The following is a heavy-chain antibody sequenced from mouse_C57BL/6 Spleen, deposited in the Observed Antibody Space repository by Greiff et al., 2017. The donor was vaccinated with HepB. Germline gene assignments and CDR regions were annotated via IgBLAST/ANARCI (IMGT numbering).Heavy chain of an antibody. CDR3: ARLGDYAMDY. D-gene: IGHD2-4*01. V-gene: IGHV1-50*01. CDR2: IDPSDSYT. J-gene: IGHJ4*01. CDR1: GYTFTSYW. Sequence: QVQLQQPGAELVKPGASVKLSCKASGYTFTSYWMQWVKQRPGQGLEWIGEIDPSDSYTNYNQKFKGKATLTVDTSSSTAYMQLSSLTSEDSAVYYCARLGDYAMDYWGQGTSVTVSS.